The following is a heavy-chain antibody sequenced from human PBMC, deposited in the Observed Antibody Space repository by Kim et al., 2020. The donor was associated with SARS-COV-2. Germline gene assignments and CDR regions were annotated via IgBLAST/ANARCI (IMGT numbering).Heavy chain of an antibody. CDR1: GFTFSSSS. J-gene: IGHJ1*01. V-gene: IGHV3-23*01. D-gene: IGHD5-18*01. CDR2: IGGTGVHI. Sequence: GGSLRLSCAASGFTFSSSSMPWVRQAPGKGLEWVSSIGGTGVHIFYADSVKGRFTISRDNSNNILYLQMHSLRAEDTALYFCAREGWKPLIDFWRQGTLV. CDR3: AREGWKPLIDF.